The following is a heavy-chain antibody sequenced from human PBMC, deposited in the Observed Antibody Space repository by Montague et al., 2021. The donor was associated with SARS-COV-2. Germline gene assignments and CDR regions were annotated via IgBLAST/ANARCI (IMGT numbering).Heavy chain of an antibody. Sequence: SETLSLTCTVSGGSISGYYWSWFRQSPGKGLEWIGCIYNSGSTSYNPSLKSRVTMSVDTSKNQFSLKLSSVTAADTAVYYCARDQGRANWNYPDYWGQGTLVTVSS. CDR3: ARDQGRANWNYPDY. CDR1: GGSISGYY. V-gene: IGHV4-4*07. CDR2: IYNSGST. D-gene: IGHD1-20*01. J-gene: IGHJ4*02.